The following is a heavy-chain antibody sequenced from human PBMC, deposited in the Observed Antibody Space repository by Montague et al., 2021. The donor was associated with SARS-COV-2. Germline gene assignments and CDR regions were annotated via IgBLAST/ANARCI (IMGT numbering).Heavy chain of an antibody. Sequence: SLRLSCAASGFTFSNYPMHWVRQAPGKGLEWVAIVSYDGNIKYYGDSVKGRFTISRGKSKNTLYLQMNSLRADDTAIYYCARGRGSYSLDCWGQGTLVTVSS. CDR3: ARGRGSYSLDC. CDR1: GFTFSNYP. D-gene: IGHD1-26*01. J-gene: IGHJ4*02. V-gene: IGHV3-30-3*01. CDR2: VSYDGNIK.